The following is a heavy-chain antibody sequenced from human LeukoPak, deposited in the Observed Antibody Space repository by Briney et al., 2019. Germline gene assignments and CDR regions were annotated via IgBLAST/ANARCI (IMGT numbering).Heavy chain of an antibody. CDR3: AKVIQGAVAFHY. CDR1: GFTFTDYY. V-gene: IGHV1-2*02. CDR2: INPDSGDT. J-gene: IGHJ4*02. D-gene: IGHD6-19*01. Sequence: ASVKVSCKASGFTFTDYYLHWVRQAPGQGLEYMGWINPDSGDTNYAQKFQGRVTMTRDTSISTAYMELSSLRSDDTAVYYCAKVIQGAVAFHYWGQGTLVTVSS.